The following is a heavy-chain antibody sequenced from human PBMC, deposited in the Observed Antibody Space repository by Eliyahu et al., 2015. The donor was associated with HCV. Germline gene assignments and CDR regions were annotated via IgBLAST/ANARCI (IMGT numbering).Heavy chain of an antibody. V-gene: IGHV3-7*01. D-gene: IGHD7-27*01. J-gene: IGHJ4*02. Sequence: EVQLVESGGDLVQPGGSLRLSCAASGFRFSSYWMSWVRQAPGEGLEWVANIKEDGSVEDYVDSVKGRFTISRENTKSSLYLQMNSLRVEDTAVYYCVSQSGEPYWGQGTLVTVSS. CDR2: IKEDGSVE. CDR3: VSQSGEPY. CDR1: GFRFSSYW.